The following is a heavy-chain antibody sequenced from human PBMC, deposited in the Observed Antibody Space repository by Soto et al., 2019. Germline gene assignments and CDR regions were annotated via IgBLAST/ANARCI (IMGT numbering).Heavy chain of an antibody. J-gene: IGHJ4*02. CDR2: ISSSSSYI. CDR3: ARVLFSYYYGSGSYYNADY. CDR1: GLNFSSYS. Sequence: PGGSLRLSCAASGLNFSSYSGNCVRQAPRKGLEWVSSISSSSSYIYYADSVKGRFTISRDNAKNSLYLQMNSLRAEDTAVYYCARVLFSYYYGSGSYYNADYWGQGTLVTVSS. V-gene: IGHV3-21*01. D-gene: IGHD3-10*01.